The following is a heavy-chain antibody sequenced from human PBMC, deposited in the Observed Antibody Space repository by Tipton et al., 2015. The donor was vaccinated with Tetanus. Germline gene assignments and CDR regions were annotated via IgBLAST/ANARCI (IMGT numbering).Heavy chain of an antibody. Sequence: QLVQSGGEVKKPGESLKISCKGSGYIFNNYWIGWVRQKPGKGLEWMGIIYPGDSDSRYSPSFQGQVTISVDKSINTAYLQWSSLKASDTSMFYCARAHCTDGVCNFDFWGQGALVTVAS. V-gene: IGHV5-51*01. J-gene: IGHJ4*02. CDR3: ARAHCTDGVCNFDF. D-gene: IGHD2-8*01. CDR2: IYPGDSDS. CDR1: GYIFNNYW.